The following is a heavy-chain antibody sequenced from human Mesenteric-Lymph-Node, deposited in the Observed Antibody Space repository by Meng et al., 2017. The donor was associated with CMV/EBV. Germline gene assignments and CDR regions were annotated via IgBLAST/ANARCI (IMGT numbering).Heavy chain of an antibody. V-gene: IGHV1-18*01. CDR3: ARDIVVVPAAMRRTLDY. Sequence: YTCTSYGISWVRQAPGQGLEWMGWISAYNGNTNYAQKVQGRVTMTTDTSTSTAYMELRSLRSDDTAVYYCARDIVVVPAAMRRTLDYWGQGTLVTVSS. CDR2: ISAYNGNT. J-gene: IGHJ4*02. D-gene: IGHD2-2*01. CDR1: YTCTSYG.